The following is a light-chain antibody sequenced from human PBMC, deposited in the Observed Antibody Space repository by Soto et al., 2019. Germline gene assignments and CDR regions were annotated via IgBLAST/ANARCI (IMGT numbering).Light chain of an antibody. J-gene: IGLJ2*01. V-gene: IGLV2-14*01. CDR3: SSYTSSSVV. CDR2: DVS. CDR1: SSDVGGYNY. Sequence: QSALTQPASVSGSPGQSITISCTGTSSDVGGYNYVSWYQQHPGKAPKRMIYDVSNRPSGVSNRFSGSKSGNTASLTISGLQAEDEADYYCSSYTSSSVVFGGGTKLTVL.